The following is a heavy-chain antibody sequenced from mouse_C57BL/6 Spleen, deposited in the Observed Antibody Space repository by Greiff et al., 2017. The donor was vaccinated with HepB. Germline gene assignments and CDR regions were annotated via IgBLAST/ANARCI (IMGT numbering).Heavy chain of an antibody. J-gene: IGHJ3*01. Sequence: EVKVVESGGDLVKPGGSLKLSCAASGFTFSSYGMSWVRQTPDKRLEWVATISSGGSYTYYPDSVKGRFTISRDNAKNTLYLQMSSLKSEDTAMYYCARHDAVTGGSWFAYWGQGTLVTVSA. V-gene: IGHV5-6*01. D-gene: IGHD2-2*01. CDR2: ISSGGSYT. CDR1: GFTFSSYG. CDR3: ARHDAVTGGSWFAY.